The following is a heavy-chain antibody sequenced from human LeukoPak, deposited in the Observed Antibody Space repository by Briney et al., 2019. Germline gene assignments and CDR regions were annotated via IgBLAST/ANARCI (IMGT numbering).Heavy chain of an antibody. CDR2: ISNSGGST. D-gene: IGHD3-16*01. CDR1: GFTFNTYT. Sequence: GESLRLSCAASGFTFNTYTMYWVRQAPGKGLEWVSGISNSGGSTYYADSVKGRFTISRDNSKNTLYLQMNSLRAEDTAVYYCAKDSYYDYVWGSYGLDYFDYWGQGTLVTVSS. V-gene: IGHV3-23*01. CDR3: AKDSYYDYVWGSYGLDYFDY. J-gene: IGHJ4*02.